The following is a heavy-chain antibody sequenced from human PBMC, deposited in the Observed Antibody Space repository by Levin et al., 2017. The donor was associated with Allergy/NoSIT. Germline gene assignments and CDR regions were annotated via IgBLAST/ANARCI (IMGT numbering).Heavy chain of an antibody. D-gene: IGHD2-2*01. Sequence: KAGGSLRLSCAASGFTFNGYTMSWVRQAPGKGLEWLSFISSTSSDIYYAESVKGRFTISRDNAKNSLYLQMNSLRADDTAVYYCASDLPAATSWGQGTLVTVSS. CDR1: GFTFNGYT. V-gene: IGHV3-21*01. CDR3: ASDLPAATS. CDR2: ISSTSSDI. J-gene: IGHJ4*02.